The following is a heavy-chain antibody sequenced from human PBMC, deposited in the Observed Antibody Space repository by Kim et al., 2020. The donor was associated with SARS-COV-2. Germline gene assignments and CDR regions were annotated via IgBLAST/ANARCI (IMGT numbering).Heavy chain of an antibody. CDR1: GFTFSSYD. V-gene: IGHV3-13*01. Sequence: GGSLRLSCAASGFTFSSYDMHWVRQATGKGLEWVSAIGTAGDTYYPGSAMGRFTNSRENAKNSLYLQMNSLRAGDTAVYYCARGSMVRGVIEYYYYYGMDVWGQGTTVTVSS. D-gene: IGHD3-10*01. CDR2: IGTAGDT. J-gene: IGHJ6*02. CDR3: ARGSMVRGVIEYYYYYGMDV.